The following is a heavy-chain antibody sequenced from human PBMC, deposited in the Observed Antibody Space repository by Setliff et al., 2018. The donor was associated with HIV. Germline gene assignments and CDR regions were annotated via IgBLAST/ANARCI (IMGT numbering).Heavy chain of an antibody. CDR3: ARARGIVAAAHY. CDR2: IISMFGTG. V-gene: IGHV1-69*13. CDR1: GGTFSTYT. J-gene: IGHJ4*02. D-gene: IGHD2-2*01. Sequence: SVKVSCKASGGTFSTYTVNWVRQAPGRGLEWMGGIISMFGTGNYAQKFQDRVTITADESTSTAYMELNSLRSEDTAVYYCARARGIVAAAHYWGQGTLVTVSS.